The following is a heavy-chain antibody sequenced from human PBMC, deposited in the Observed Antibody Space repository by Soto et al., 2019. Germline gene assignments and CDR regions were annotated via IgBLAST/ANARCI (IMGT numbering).Heavy chain of an antibody. D-gene: IGHD6-13*01. J-gene: IGHJ5*02. V-gene: IGHV3-23*01. CDR1: GFTFSSYA. Sequence: GGSLRLSCAASGFTFSSYAMSWVRQAPGKGLEWVSAISGSGGSTYYADSVKGRFTISRDNSKNTLYLQMNSLRAEDTAVYYCAKDRSEKSSSWPPGCLDPWGQGTLVTVSS. CDR3: AKDRSEKSSSWPPGCLDP. CDR2: ISGSGGST.